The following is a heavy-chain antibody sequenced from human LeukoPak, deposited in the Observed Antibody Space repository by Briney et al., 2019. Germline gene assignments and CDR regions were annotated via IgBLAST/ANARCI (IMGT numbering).Heavy chain of an antibody. V-gene: IGHV3-23*01. CDR1: GFTFRVYS. D-gene: IGHD2-15*01. J-gene: IGHJ5*02. CDR2: IRSNGRDT. CDR3: AKGGYTTWFDP. Sequence: PGGSLRLSCAASGFTFRVYSTSWVRQAPGKGLEWVSNIRSNGRDTYYTDSVRGRLTISRDNSKNTLYLEIHSLRAEDTAVYYCAKGGYTTWFDPWGQGTLVTVSS.